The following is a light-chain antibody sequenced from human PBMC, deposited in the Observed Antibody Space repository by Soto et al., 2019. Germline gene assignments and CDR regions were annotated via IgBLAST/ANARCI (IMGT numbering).Light chain of an antibody. Sequence: IVMTQSPATLSVSPGERVTLSCRASQSVRSNLVWYQQRPGQAPRLLIYGASSRATGVPARFSGSGSGTEFTLTISSLQSEDSAVYYCQQYNSWPPLTFGGGTKVEIK. CDR3: QQYNSWPPLT. J-gene: IGKJ4*01. V-gene: IGKV3-15*01. CDR1: QSVRSN. CDR2: GAS.